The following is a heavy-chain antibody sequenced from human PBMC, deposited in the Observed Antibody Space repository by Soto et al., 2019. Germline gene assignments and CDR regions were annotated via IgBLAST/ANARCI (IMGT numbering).Heavy chain of an antibody. V-gene: IGHV5-51*01. Sequence: GESLKISCKGSGYSFTNYWIGWVRQMPGKGLEWMGIIYPGDSDIRYSPSFQGQVTISADWSISTAYLQWSSLKASDTAMYYCARQRGRGKLRFLEWLLLDCFDYRDQGTLVTVST. J-gene: IGHJ4*02. CDR1: GYSFTNYW. CDR2: IYPGDSDI. D-gene: IGHD3-3*01. CDR3: ARQRGRGKLRFLEWLLLDCFDY.